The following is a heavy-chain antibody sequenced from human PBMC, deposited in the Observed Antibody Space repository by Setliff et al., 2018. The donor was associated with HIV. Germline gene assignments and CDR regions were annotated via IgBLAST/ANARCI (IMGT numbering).Heavy chain of an antibody. D-gene: IGHD3-16*01. J-gene: IGHJ4*02. Sequence: GGSLRLSCAASGFTFDDYGMSWVRQAPGKGLEWVSGINWNGGSTGYADSVRGRFTISRDNAKNSLYLQMNSLRTEDTALYYCVKGKTLGGGSLDYWGQGTLVTVSS. CDR1: GFTFDDYG. CDR2: INWNGGST. CDR3: VKGKTLGGGSLDY. V-gene: IGHV3-20*04.